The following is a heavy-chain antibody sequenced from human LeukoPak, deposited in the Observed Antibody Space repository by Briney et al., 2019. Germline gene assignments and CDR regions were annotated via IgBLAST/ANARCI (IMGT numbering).Heavy chain of an antibody. CDR3: ARGGWYSHL. V-gene: IGHV4-59*01. CDR2: IYYTGST. CDR1: GVSITSFY. Sequence: SETLSLTCTVSGVSITSFYWSWIRQPPGKGLEWIGYIYYTGSTNYNPSLKSRVTISVDTSKNQFYLKLSSVTGADTAVYYCARGGWYSHLWGQGALVTVSS. D-gene: IGHD6-19*01. J-gene: IGHJ5*02.